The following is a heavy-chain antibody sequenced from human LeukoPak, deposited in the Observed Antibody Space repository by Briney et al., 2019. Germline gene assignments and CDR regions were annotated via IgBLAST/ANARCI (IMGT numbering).Heavy chain of an antibody. D-gene: IGHD3-10*01. Sequence: PGGSLRLSCAASGFTFSNAWMSWVRQAPGKGLEWVGRIKSKTDGGTTDYAAPVKGRFTISRDDSKNTLYLQMNSLKTEDTAIYYCTKTYYYGSGSLDYWGQGTLVTVSS. V-gene: IGHV3-15*01. J-gene: IGHJ4*02. CDR3: TKTYYYGSGSLDY. CDR2: IKSKTDGGTT. CDR1: GFTFSNAW.